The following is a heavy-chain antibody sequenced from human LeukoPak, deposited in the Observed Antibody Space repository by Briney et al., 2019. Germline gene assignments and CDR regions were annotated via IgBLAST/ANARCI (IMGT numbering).Heavy chain of an antibody. CDR1: GFTFTSYW. Sequence: GGSLRLSCAASGFTFTSYWMHWVRHAPGKGLVWVSRIISDGSGTDYADSVKGRFTVSRDNAKNTVYLQMNSLRAEDTAVYYCARQWLPTSSMDVWGKGTTVTVSS. D-gene: IGHD6-19*01. V-gene: IGHV3-74*01. CDR2: IISDGSGT. J-gene: IGHJ6*03. CDR3: ARQWLPTSSMDV.